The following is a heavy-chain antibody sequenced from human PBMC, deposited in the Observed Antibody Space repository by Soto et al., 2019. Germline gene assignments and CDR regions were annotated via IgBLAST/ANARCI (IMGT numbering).Heavy chain of an antibody. D-gene: IGHD3-9*01. V-gene: IGHV3-30*18. J-gene: IGHJ4*02. Sequence: QVQLGESGGGVVQPGTSLRLSCVGSGFTFGNYAMYWVRQAPGKGLEWVAFISYEGSKRYHADSVKGQFTISRDNARNTLYLQMDRLRREDTAVYYCAKGGGAPGYPIDYWGQGTLVTVSS. CDR1: GFTFGNYA. CDR2: ISYEGSKR. CDR3: AKGGGAPGYPIDY.